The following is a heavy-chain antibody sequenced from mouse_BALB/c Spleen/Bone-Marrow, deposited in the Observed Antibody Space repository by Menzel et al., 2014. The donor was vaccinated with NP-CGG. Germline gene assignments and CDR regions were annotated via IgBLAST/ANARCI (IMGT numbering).Heavy chain of an antibody. Sequence: EVTLMESGGGLVQPGGSRNLSCAASGFTFSSFGVPWIRQAPANGLAWVAYINGGSHTIYYADTLKGRFTISRDTPKNTLYLQMNRQRADDTAMYVGSRGTTALRYYDVWGAGTTGTGSS. CDR1: GFTFSSFG. CDR2: INGGSHTI. D-gene: IGHD1-2*01. V-gene: IGHV5-17*02. CDR3: SRGTTALRYYDV. J-gene: IGHJ1*01.